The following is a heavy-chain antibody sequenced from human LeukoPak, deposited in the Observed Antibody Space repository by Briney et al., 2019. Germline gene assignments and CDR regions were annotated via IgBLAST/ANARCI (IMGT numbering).Heavy chain of an antibody. CDR1: GFTFSSYA. CDR2: ISGSGGST. Sequence: PGGSLRLSCAASGFTFSSYAMSWARQAPGKGLEWVSAISGSGGSTYYADSVKGRFTISRDNSKNTLYLQMNSLRAEDTAVYYCAKTRASSWFRNAEYFQHWGQGTLVTVSS. D-gene: IGHD6-13*01. V-gene: IGHV3-23*01. J-gene: IGHJ1*01. CDR3: AKTRASSWFRNAEYFQH.